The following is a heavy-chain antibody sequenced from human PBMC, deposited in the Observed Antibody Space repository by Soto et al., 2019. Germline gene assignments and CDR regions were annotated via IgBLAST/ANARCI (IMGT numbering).Heavy chain of an antibody. J-gene: IGHJ4*02. CDR1: GYTLTELS. CDR3: ARADGSGSYYFREFDY. V-gene: IGHV1-24*01. CDR2: FDPEDGET. D-gene: IGHD3-10*01. Sequence: ASVKVSCKVSGYTLTELSMHWVRQAPGKGLEWMGGFDPEDGETIYAQKFQGRVTMTTDTSTSTAYMELRSLRSDDTAVYYCARADGSGSYYFREFDYWGQGTLVTVSS.